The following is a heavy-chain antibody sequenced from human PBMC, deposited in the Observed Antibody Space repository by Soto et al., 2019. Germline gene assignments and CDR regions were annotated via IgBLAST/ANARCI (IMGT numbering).Heavy chain of an antibody. V-gene: IGHV3-33*01. J-gene: IGHJ4*02. CDR2: IWYDGSNQ. CDR3: ARDLGGGHYFDY. CDR1: GLTFSSYG. D-gene: IGHD2-15*01. Sequence: PGGSLRLSCEASGLTFSSYGMHWVRQTPGKGLEWVAFIWYDGSNQHYADSVKGRFTISRDNSKNTLYLRMNNLRAEDTAVYYCARDLGGGHYFDYWGQGTPVTVSS.